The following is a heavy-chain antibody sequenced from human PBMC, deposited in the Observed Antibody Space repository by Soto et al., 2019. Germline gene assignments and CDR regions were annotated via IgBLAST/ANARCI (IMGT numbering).Heavy chain of an antibody. CDR2: INHSGST. J-gene: IGHJ4*02. D-gene: IGHD2-8*02. Sequence: QVQLQQWGAGLLKPSETLSLTCAVYGGSFSGYYWTWIRQPPGTGLEWIGEINHSGSTNYNPSLKGRVTISVDTSKNQFSLKLTSLTAADTAVYYCARYKITGLFDYWGQGTVVTVSS. V-gene: IGHV4-34*01. CDR3: ARYKITGLFDY. CDR1: GGSFSGYY.